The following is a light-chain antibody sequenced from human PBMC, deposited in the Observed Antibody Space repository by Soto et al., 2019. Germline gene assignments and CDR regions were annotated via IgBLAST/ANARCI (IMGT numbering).Light chain of an antibody. Sequence: EIVLTQSPGTLSLSPGERASLSCRASQSLNRNYVAWYQQKVGQAPRLLIYATSGKATGIPDRFRGSGSGTEFNLTIARLEPEDFAVYYRQRYGLSPLFSFGPGTKVEIK. CDR1: QSLNRNY. CDR2: ATS. V-gene: IGKV3-20*01. CDR3: QRYGLSPLFS. J-gene: IGKJ3*01.